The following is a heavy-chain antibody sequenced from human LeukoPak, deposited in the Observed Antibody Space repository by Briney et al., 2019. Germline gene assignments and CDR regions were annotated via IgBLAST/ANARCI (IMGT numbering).Heavy chain of an antibody. D-gene: IGHD5-18*01. J-gene: IGHJ4*02. CDR1: GFPFSGYW. CDR2: MKQDGTEK. CDR3: AKGIAPNGYSYGGSDY. Sequence: HPGGSLRLSFAASGFPFSGYWMSWVRQAPGKGLEWVANMKQDGTEKYYVDSLKGRFSISRDNSKNTLYLQMNSLRAEDTAVYYCAKGIAPNGYSYGGSDYWGQGTLVTVSP. V-gene: IGHV3-7*03.